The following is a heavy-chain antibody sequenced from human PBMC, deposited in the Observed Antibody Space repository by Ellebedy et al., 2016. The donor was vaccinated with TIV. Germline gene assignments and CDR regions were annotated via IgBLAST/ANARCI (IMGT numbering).Heavy chain of an antibody. CDR1: GYTFTGYY. V-gene: IGHV1-2*04. CDR3: ARGVVGATIPFDY. D-gene: IGHD1-26*01. J-gene: IGHJ4*01. CDR2: INPNSGGT. Sequence: ASVKVSXKASGYTFTGYYMHWVRQAPGQGLEWMGWINPNSGGTNYAQKFQGWVTMTRDTSISTAYMELSRLRSEDTAVYYCARGVVGATIPFDYWGQGTLVTVSS.